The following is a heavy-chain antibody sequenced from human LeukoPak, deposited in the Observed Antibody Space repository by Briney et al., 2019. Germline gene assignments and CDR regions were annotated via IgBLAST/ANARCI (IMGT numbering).Heavy chain of an antibody. CDR1: GFTFSSYA. CDR3: AKGQYYDFWSGYYSSYYYYMDV. D-gene: IGHD3-3*01. V-gene: IGHV3-23*01. J-gene: IGHJ6*03. CDR2: ISGSGGST. Sequence: PGGSLRLSCAASGFTFSSYAMSWVRQAPGKGLEWVSAISGSGGSTYYADSVKGRFTISRDNSKNTLYLQMNSLRAEDTAVYYCAKGQYYDFWSGYYSSYYYYMDVWGKGTTVTVSS.